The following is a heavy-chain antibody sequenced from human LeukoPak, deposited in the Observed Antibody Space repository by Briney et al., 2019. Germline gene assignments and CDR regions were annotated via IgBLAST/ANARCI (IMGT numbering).Heavy chain of an antibody. CDR1: GYSFSSYY. CDR2: INPSGGGT. Sequence: ASVKVSCTASGYSFSSYYMHWVRQAPGQGLEWMGIINPSGGGTSYAQKFQGRVTMTRDTSTSTLYMELSSLRSEDTAVYYCARGSSSAGGDHWGQGTLVTVSS. D-gene: IGHD2-8*02. V-gene: IGHV1-46*01. J-gene: IGHJ5*02. CDR3: ARGSSSAGGDH.